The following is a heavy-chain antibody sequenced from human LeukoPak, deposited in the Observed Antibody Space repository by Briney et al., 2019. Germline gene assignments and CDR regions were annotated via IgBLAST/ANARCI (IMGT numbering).Heavy chain of an antibody. CDR3: AKDGIAARPDYYYYYMDV. CDR1: GFTFDDYA. CDR2: ISWNSGSI. Sequence: GRSLRLSCAASGFTFDDYAMHWVRQAPGKGLEWVSGISWNSGSIGYADSVKGRFTISRDNAKNSLYLQMNSLRAEDMALYYCAKDGIAARPDYYYYYMDVWGKGTTVTVSS. V-gene: IGHV3-9*03. D-gene: IGHD6-6*01. J-gene: IGHJ6*03.